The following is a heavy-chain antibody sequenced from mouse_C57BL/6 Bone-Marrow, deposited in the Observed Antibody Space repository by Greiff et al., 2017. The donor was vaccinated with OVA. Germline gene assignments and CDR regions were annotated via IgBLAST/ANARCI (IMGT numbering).Heavy chain of an antibody. CDR2: INPSNGGT. CDR1: GYTFTSYW. D-gene: IGHD1-1*01. CDR3: ARSAPLLLRYLYYAMDY. Sequence: QVQLQQPGTELVKPGASVKLSCKASGYTFTSYWMHWVKQRPGQGLEWIGNINPSNGGTNYNEKFKSKATLTVDKSSSTAYMQLSSLTSEDSAVYYCARSAPLLLRYLYYAMDYWGQGTSVTVSS. V-gene: IGHV1-53*01. J-gene: IGHJ4*01.